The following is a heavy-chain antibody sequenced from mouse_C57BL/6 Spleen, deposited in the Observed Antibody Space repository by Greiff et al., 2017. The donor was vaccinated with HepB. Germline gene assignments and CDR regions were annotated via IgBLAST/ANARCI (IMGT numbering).Heavy chain of an antibody. D-gene: IGHD1-1*01. V-gene: IGHV14-1*01. Sequence: VQLKQSGAELVRPGASVKLSCTASGFNIKDYYMHWVKQRPEQGLEWIGRIDPEDGDTEYAPKFQGKATMTADTSSNTAYLQLSSLTSEDTAVYYCTTESYYGSSAWFAYWGQGTLVTVSA. CDR3: TTESYYGSSAWFAY. CDR1: GFNIKDYY. CDR2: IDPEDGDT. J-gene: IGHJ3*01.